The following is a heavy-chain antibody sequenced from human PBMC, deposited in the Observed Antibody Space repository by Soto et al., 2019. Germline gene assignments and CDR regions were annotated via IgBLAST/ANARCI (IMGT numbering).Heavy chain of an antibody. V-gene: IGHV4-59*01. Sequence: QVQLQESGPGLVKPSETLSLTCIVSGGPMGTYYWSWIRQSPGKGLESLGYIQNPGSTKYNPSLESRVTISLDTSRNQFSLKLSSVTAADTAVYYCARLLLGYYDVNPYPYYFDSWGQGTLVTVSS. CDR3: ARLLLGYYDVNPYPYYFDS. J-gene: IGHJ4*02. CDR1: GGPMGTYY. D-gene: IGHD3-22*01. CDR2: IQNPGST.